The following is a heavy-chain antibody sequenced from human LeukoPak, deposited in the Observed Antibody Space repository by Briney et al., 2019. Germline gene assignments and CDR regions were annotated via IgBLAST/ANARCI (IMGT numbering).Heavy chain of an antibody. Sequence: GGSLRLSCAASGFTFSSNVMSWVRQAPGKGLEWVSAISGSGGNTFYADSVKGRFTISRDNSKNTLCLQMNSLRAEDTAVYYCAKAYGDYPDYYFDYWGQGTLVTVSS. D-gene: IGHD4-17*01. J-gene: IGHJ4*02. CDR3: AKAYGDYPDYYFDY. CDR2: ISGSGGNT. V-gene: IGHV3-23*01. CDR1: GFTFSSNV.